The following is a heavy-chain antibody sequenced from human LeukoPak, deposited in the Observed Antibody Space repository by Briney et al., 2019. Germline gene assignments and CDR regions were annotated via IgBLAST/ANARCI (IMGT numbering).Heavy chain of an antibody. D-gene: IGHD4-17*01. CDR2: IIPILGIA. CDR1: GGTFSSYA. Sequence: SVKVSCKASGGTFSSYAISWVRQAPGQGLEWMGRIIPILGIANYAQKFQGRVTITADKSTSTAYMELSSLGSEDTAVYYCARRPGDGPYFDYWGQGTLVTVSS. V-gene: IGHV1-69*04. CDR3: ARRPGDGPYFDY. J-gene: IGHJ4*02.